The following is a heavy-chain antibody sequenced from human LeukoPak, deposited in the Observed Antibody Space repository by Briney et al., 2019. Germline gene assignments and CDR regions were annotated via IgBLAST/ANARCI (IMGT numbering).Heavy chain of an antibody. J-gene: IGHJ4*02. V-gene: IGHV4-59*01. CDR3: ARASYVRGNPFDC. CDR2: IYYSGST. D-gene: IGHD4-23*01. CDR1: GGSISSYY. Sequence: SETLSLTCTVSGGSISSYYWSWIRQPPGKGLEWIGYIYYSGSTNYNPSLKSRVTISVDTSKNQFSLKLSSVTAADTAVYYCARASYVRGNPFDCWGQGTLVTVSS.